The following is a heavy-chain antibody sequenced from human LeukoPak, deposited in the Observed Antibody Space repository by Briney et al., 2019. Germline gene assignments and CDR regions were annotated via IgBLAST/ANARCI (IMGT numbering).Heavy chain of an antibody. CDR1: GDTVSSNSAT. CDR3: AKSNIWFGEFQDPNAFDI. Sequence: SQTLSLSCAISGDTVSSNSATWIRIALSPSIGLDWLGRSYYRSKWYNDYELSVKSRITINPDTSKNQFSLQLNSVTPEDTAVYYCAKSNIWFGEFQDPNAFDIWGQGTMVTVSS. D-gene: IGHD3-10*01. CDR2: SYYRSKWYN. J-gene: IGHJ3*02. V-gene: IGHV6-1*01.